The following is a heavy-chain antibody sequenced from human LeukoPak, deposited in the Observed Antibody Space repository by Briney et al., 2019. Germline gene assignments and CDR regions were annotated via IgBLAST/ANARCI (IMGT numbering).Heavy chain of an antibody. CDR3: ARERAYCGGDCFDY. J-gene: IGHJ4*02. CDR2: ISSSGSSK. Sequence: GSLRLSCAASGFTFSSYEMNWVRQPPGKGLEWVSYISSSGSSKHADSVKGRFTISRDNAKNSLYLQMNSLRAEDTGVYYCARERAYCGGDCFDYWGQGTLVTVSS. D-gene: IGHD2-21*01. V-gene: IGHV3-48*03. CDR1: GFTFSSYE.